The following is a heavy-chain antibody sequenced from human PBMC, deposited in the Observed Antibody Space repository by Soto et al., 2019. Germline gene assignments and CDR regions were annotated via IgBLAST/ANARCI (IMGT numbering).Heavy chain of an antibody. CDR1: GGSFSGYY. D-gene: IGHD6-6*01. Sequence: ASETLSLTCAVYGGSFSGYYWSWIRQPPGKGLEWIGEINHSGSTNYNPSLRSRVTISVDTSKNQFSLKLSSVTAADTAVYYCARGEGIAARKDFDYWGQGTLVTVYS. V-gene: IGHV4-34*01. J-gene: IGHJ4*02. CDR3: ARGEGIAARKDFDY. CDR2: INHSGST.